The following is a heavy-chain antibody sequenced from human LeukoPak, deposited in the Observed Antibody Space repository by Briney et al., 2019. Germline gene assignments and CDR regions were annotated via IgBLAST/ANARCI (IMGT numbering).Heavy chain of an antibody. CDR3: ARDPSGVIAVAGTVWFDP. J-gene: IGHJ5*02. Sequence: PGASVKVSCKASGYTFTSYAMHWVRQAPGQRLEWMGWINAGNGNTKYSQKFQGRVTITRDTSASTAYMELSSLRSEDTAVYYCARDPSGVIAVAGTVWFDPWGQGTLVTVSS. CDR2: INAGNGNT. D-gene: IGHD6-19*01. V-gene: IGHV1-3*01. CDR1: GYTFTSYA.